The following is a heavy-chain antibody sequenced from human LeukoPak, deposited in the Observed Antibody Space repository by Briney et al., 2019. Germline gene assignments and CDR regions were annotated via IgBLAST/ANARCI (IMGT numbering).Heavy chain of an antibody. CDR3: ARDAWSGSDY. J-gene: IGHJ4*02. V-gene: IGHV3-7*01. Sequence: GGSLRLSCAASGFTFSSYGMHWVRQAPGKGLEWVANIKQDGSEKYYVDSVKGRFTISRDNAKNSLYLQMNSLRAEDTAVYYCARDAWSGSDYWGQGTLVTVSS. D-gene: IGHD1-26*01. CDR2: IKQDGSEK. CDR1: GFTFSSYG.